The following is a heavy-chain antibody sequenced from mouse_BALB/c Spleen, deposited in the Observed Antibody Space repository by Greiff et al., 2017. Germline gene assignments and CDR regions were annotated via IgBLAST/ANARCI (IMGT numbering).Heavy chain of an antibody. CDR1: GFTFSSYA. J-gene: IGHJ4*01. CDR3: ASLPTIGTTDAMDY. D-gene: IGHD2-14*01. CDR2: ISSGGSYT. Sequence: EVQLVESGGGLVKPGGSLKLSCAASGFTFSSYAMSWVRQTPEKRLEWVATISSGGSYTYYPDSVKGRFTISRDNAKNTLYLQMSSLRSEDTAMYYCASLPTIGTTDAMDYWGQGTSVTVSS. V-gene: IGHV5-9-3*01.